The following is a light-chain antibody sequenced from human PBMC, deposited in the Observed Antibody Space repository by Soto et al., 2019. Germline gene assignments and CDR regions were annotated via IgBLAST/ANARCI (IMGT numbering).Light chain of an antibody. CDR1: QSINNN. V-gene: IGKV1-39*01. CDR3: QQSYTTPYT. CDR2: AAS. Sequence: DIQMTQSPSSLSASVGERVTITCRTSQSINNNLHWYQQKPGKAPKLLVYAASSLQSGVPSRFSDRGSGTEFALTIASLQPEDFATYSCQQSYTTPYTFGQGTKLEVK. J-gene: IGKJ2*01.